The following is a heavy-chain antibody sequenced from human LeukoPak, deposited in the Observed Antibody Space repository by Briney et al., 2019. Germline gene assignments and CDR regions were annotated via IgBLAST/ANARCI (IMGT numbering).Heavy chain of an antibody. CDR2: ISSSSSYI. CDR3: ARDRRFDFDY. D-gene: IGHD3-3*01. V-gene: IGHV3-21*01. Sequence: GGSLRLSYAASGFTFSSYSMNWVRQAPGKGLEWVSSISSSSSYIYYADSVKGRFTISRDNAKNSLYLQMNSLRDEDTAVYYCARDRRFDFDYWGQGILVTISS. J-gene: IGHJ4*02. CDR1: GFTFSSYS.